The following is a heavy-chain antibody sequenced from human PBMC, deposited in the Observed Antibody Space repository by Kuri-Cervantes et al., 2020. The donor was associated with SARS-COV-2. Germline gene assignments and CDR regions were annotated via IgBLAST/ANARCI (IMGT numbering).Heavy chain of an antibody. CDR1: GFTFSAYT. V-gene: IGHV3-21*04. D-gene: IGHD6-13*01. CDR2: ISGSRSYI. J-gene: IGHJ4*02. CDR3: AKDQSIAAAGHFDY. Sequence: GGSLRLSCGASGFTFSAYTMNWVRQAPGKAPEWISSISGSRSYIYYADSVRGRFTISRDNAKNSLFLQVNSLRAEDTAVYYCAKDQSIAAAGHFDYWGQGTLVTVSS.